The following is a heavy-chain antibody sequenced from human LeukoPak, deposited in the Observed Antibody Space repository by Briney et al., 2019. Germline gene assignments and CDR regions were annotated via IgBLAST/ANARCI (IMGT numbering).Heavy chain of an antibody. CDR1: GFTFDDYA. D-gene: IGHD6-19*01. V-gene: IGHV3-43*02. Sequence: QAGGSLRLSCAAFGFTFDDYAMHWVRHAPGKGLEWVSLISGYGGTTYYADSVKGRFTISKDNSKSSLYLQMNSLRAEDTAFYYCARDISSSGEDYWGQGTLVIVSS. J-gene: IGHJ4*02. CDR2: ISGYGGTT. CDR3: ARDISSSGEDY.